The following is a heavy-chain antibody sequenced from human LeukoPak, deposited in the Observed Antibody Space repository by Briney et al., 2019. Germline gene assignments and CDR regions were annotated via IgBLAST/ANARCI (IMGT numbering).Heavy chain of an antibody. CDR3: AKDPRFGEFQP. CDR1: GFTFSYYP. V-gene: IGHV3-30*18. J-gene: IGHJ5*02. Sequence: PGGSLRLSCVASGFTFSYYPLSWVRQAPGKGLEWVAVISYDGSNKYYADSVKGRFTISRDNSKNTLYLQMNSLRAEDTAVYYCAKDPRFGEFQPWGQGTLVTVSS. D-gene: IGHD3-10*01. CDR2: ISYDGSNK.